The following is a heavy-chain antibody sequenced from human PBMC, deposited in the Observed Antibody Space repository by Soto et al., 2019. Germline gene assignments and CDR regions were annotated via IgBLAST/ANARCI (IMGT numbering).Heavy chain of an antibody. D-gene: IGHD1-26*01. CDR2: ISYDGSNK. V-gene: IGHV3-30*18. J-gene: IGHJ2*01. CDR1: GFTFSIYG. Sequence: GGSLRLSCAASGFTFSIYGMHWVRQAPGKGLEWVAVISYDGSNKYYADSVKGRFTISRDNSKNTLYLQMNSLRAEDTAVYYCVKNRGAXSLSNWSFASWGRGSLVTVSS. CDR3: VKNRGAXSLSNWSFAS.